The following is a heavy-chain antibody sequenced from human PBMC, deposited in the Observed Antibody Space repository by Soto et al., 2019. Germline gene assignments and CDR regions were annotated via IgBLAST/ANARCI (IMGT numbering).Heavy chain of an antibody. CDR1: GYTFTGYY. D-gene: IGHD2-15*01. J-gene: IGHJ4*02. V-gene: IGHV1-2*04. CDR2: INPNSGGT. Sequence: GASVKVSCKASGYTFTGYYMHWVRQAPGQGLEWMGWINPNSGGTNYAQKFQGWVTMTRDTSISTAYMELSRLRSDDTAVYYCASGTPSYCRSGSCYSGPLDDWGQGTLVTVSS. CDR3: ASGTPSYCRSGSCYSGPLDD.